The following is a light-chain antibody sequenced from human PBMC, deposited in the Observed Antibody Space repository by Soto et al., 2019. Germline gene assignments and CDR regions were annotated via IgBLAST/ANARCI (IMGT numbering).Light chain of an antibody. CDR1: QEISNH. V-gene: IGKV1-16*02. J-gene: IGKJ4*01. Sequence: DIQMTQSPSSLSASVGDRVTITCRASQEISNHLDWFQQKPGKPPKSLIYDASSLQSGDPSKFSGSGSGTDFTLTISSLQPEDFETYYCQQYHNYPVTFGGGTKVEIK. CDR3: QQYHNYPVT. CDR2: DAS.